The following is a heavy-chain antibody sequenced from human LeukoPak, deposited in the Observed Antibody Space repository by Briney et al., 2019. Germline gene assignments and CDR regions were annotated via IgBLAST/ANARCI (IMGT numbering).Heavy chain of an antibody. D-gene: IGHD3-10*01. Sequence: SVKVSCKASGGTFSNFAFSWVRQAPGQGLQWVRRIIPIVDVTSYAQNFKGRVTITADESTTTAYMELSSLRSEDTAVYYCAREMGDREFYFDYWGQGTLVTVSS. CDR2: IIPIVDVT. CDR1: GGTFSNFA. CDR3: AREMGDREFYFDY. V-gene: IGHV1-69*04. J-gene: IGHJ4*02.